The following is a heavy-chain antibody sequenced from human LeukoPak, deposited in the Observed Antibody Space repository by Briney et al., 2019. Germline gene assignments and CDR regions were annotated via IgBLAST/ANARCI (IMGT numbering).Heavy chain of an antibody. CDR2: IYSGGSI. CDR1: GFTVSSNY. Sequence: GGSLRLSCAASGFTVSSNYMSWVRQTPGKGLEWVSVIYSGGSIYYADSVKGRFTISRDNSKNTLNLQMNSLRAEDTAVYYCARGFGYGDPYGFDYWGQGTLVTVSS. CDR3: ARGFGYGDPYGFDY. D-gene: IGHD4-17*01. J-gene: IGHJ4*02. V-gene: IGHV3-53*01.